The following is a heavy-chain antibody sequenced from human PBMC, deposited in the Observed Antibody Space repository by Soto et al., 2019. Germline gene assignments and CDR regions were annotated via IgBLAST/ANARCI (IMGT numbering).Heavy chain of an antibody. J-gene: IGHJ3*01. CDR2: ISNSGSVI. CDR3: VGVFASNTFDL. Sequence: GESLSLSCAASGVTFIRYSMSWVRQARGKWLGWISYISNSGSVIHDADSVKGRFTISTDNAKNSLSLHMTSLRDENTACYCCVGVFASNTFDLWGQGTVVTVSS. V-gene: IGHV3-48*02. D-gene: IGHD3-3*01. CDR1: GVTFIRYS.